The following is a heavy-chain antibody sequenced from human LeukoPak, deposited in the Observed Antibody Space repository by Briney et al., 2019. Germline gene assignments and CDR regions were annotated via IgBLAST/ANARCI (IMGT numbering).Heavy chain of an antibody. D-gene: IGHD1-7*01. J-gene: IGHJ4*02. CDR1: GYTLTELS. Sequence: GASVKVSCKVSGYTLTELSMHWVRQAPGKGLEWMGGFDPEDGETIYAQKFQGRVTMTEDTSTDTAYMELSSLRSEDTAVYYCATNIPXITXTXXYXDYWGQGTLVTVSS. V-gene: IGHV1-24*01. CDR3: ATNIPXITXTXXYXDY. CDR2: FDPEDGET.